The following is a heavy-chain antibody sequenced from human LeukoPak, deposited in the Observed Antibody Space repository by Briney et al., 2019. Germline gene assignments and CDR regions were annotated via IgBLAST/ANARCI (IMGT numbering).Heavy chain of an antibody. CDR3: ARPDYYDSSGYPKGDAFDI. CDR2: IYPGDSDT. CDR1: GYSFTSYW. D-gene: IGHD3-22*01. V-gene: IGHV5-51*01. J-gene: IGHJ3*02. Sequence: GESLKISCKGSGYSFTSYWIGWVRQLPGKGLEWMGIIYPGDSDTRYNPSFQGQVTISADKSISTAYLQWSSLKASDTALYYCARPDYYDSSGYPKGDAFDIWGQRTIVTVSS.